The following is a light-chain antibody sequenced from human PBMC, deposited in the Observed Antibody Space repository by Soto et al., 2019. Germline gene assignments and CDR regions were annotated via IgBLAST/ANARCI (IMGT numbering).Light chain of an antibody. Sequence: IQVTQSPSSLSASVGDRVTITCRASQDISSYLAWYQQKPGKAPTLLIYAASTLQSGVPSRFSGSGFGTDFTLTISSLQSEDFAVYFCHQYNNWPRTFGQGTRLEIK. J-gene: IGKJ5*01. V-gene: IGKV1-9*01. CDR3: HQYNNWPRT. CDR2: AAS. CDR1: QDISSY.